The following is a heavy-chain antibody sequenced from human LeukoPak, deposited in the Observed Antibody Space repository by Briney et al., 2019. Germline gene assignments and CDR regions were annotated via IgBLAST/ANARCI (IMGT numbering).Heavy chain of an antibody. J-gene: IGHJ4*02. CDR1: GFTVSVNY. Sequence: GGSLRLSCVVSGFTVSVNYMSWLRQAPGKGLEWVSVIYSGGTTHYADSVKGRFTVSRDTSKNTVYLQMDRLRAEDTAVYYCAKDVRIWSGYEFDYWGQGTLVTVSS. V-gene: IGHV3-66*01. CDR3: AKDVRIWSGYEFDY. CDR2: IYSGGTT. D-gene: IGHD3-3*01.